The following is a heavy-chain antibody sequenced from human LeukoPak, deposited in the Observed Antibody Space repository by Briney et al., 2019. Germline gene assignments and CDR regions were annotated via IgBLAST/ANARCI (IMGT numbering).Heavy chain of an antibody. CDR3: ARGYKIAVAASLGLDP. CDR2: ISSSSSTI. V-gene: IGHV3-48*04. J-gene: IGHJ5*02. CDR1: GFTFSSYS. Sequence: GGSLRLSCAASGFTFSSYSMNWVRQAPGKGLEWVSYISSSSSTIYYADSVKGRFTISRDNAKNSLYLQMNSLRAEDTAVYYCARGYKIAVAASLGLDPWGQGTLVTVSS. D-gene: IGHD6-19*01.